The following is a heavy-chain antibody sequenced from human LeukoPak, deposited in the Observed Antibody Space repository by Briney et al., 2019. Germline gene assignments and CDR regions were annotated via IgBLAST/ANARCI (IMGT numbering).Heavy chain of an antibody. CDR2: IYYSGST. J-gene: IGHJ3*01. Sequence: PSETLSLTCTVSGGSITSYYYSWIRQPPGKGLEWIGYIYYSGSTNYNPSLKSRVTMSVDMSKNQLSLKLRSVTAADTAVYCCAYGGNSGTFDVWGQGTMVTVSS. CDR3: AYGGNSGTFDV. CDR1: GGSITSYY. V-gene: IGHV4-59*03. D-gene: IGHD4-23*01.